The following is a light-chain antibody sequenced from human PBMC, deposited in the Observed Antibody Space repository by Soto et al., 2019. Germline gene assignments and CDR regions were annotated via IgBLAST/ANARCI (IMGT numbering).Light chain of an antibody. V-gene: IGKV1-39*01. CDR1: QTINTY. J-gene: IGKJ1*01. CDR3: QQSHSTPWT. Sequence: DIQMTQSPSSLSASVGDRVTITCRASQTINTYLNWYQQKPGKAPKLLIYGASSLQSVVPSRFTGSGSGTDFTLTISSLQPEDFATYHCQQSHSTPWTFGQGTKVDIK. CDR2: GAS.